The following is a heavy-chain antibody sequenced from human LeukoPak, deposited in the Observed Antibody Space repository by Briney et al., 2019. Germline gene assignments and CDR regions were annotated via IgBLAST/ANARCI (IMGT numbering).Heavy chain of an antibody. CDR2: IKQDGSEK. D-gene: IGHD6-13*01. J-gene: IGHJ6*02. CDR3: ARGYFSSSGRGMDV. CDR1: GFTFSSYA. V-gene: IGHV3-7*01. Sequence: PGGSLRLSCAASGFTFSSYAMSWVRQAPGKGLEWVANIKQDGSEKYYVDSVKGRFTISRDNAKNSLYLQMNSLRAEDTAVYYCARGYFSSSGRGMDVWGQGTTVTVSS.